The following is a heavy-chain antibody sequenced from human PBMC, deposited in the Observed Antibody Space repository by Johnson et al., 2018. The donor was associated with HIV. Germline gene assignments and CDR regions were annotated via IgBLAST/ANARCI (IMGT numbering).Heavy chain of an antibody. CDR2: ISSGGST. V-gene: IGHV3-66*02. Sequence: VQLVESGGGLVQRGGSLRLSCAASGFTVSSNYMTWVRQAPGQGLEWVSVISSGGSTYYADSVKGRFTISRDHSENTLYLQMNSRRAEDTAVYYCARGMARIAFDIWGQGTMVTVSS. D-gene: IGHD5-24*01. J-gene: IGHJ3*02. CDR1: GFTVSSNY. CDR3: ARGMARIAFDI.